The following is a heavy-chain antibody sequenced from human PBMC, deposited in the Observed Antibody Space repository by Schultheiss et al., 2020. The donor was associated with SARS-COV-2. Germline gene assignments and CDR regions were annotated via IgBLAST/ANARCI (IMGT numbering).Heavy chain of an antibody. V-gene: IGHV3-53*01. CDR3: AKDYSSGWYAPVDY. CDR1: GFTVSSNY. Sequence: GGSLRLSCAASGFTVSSNYMSWVRQAPGKGLEWVSVIYSGGSTYYADSVKGRFTISRHNSKNTLYLQMNSLRAEDTAVYYCAKDYSSGWYAPVDYWGQGTLVTVSS. CDR2: IYSGGST. D-gene: IGHD6-19*01. J-gene: IGHJ4*02.